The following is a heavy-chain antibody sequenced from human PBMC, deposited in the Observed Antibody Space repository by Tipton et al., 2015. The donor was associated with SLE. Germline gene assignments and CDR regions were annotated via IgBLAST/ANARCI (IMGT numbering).Heavy chain of an antibody. J-gene: IGHJ6*02. CDR2: ISGSGGST. CDR3: AKGHYYDSTYYYGMDV. V-gene: IGHV3-23*01. Sequence: GSLRLSCAASGFTFSSYAMNCVRQAPGKGLEWVSAISGSGGSTYYADSVKGRFTISRDNSKNTLCLQMNSLRAEDTAIYYCAKGHYYDSTYYYGMDVWGQGTSVTVSS. D-gene: IGHD3-22*01. CDR1: GFTFSSYA.